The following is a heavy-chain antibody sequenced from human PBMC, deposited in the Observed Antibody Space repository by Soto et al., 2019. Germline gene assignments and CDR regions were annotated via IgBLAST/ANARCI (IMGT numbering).Heavy chain of an antibody. Sequence: SETLSLTCTVSGGSISSGGYYWSWIRQHPGKGLEWIGYIYYSGSTYYNPSLKSRVTISVDTSKNQFSLKLSSVTAADKAVYYCARAVYGTPYYYYYMDVWGKGTTVTVSS. V-gene: IGHV4-31*03. J-gene: IGHJ6*03. CDR1: GGSISSGGYY. D-gene: IGHD3-16*01. CDR3: ARAVYGTPYYYYYMDV. CDR2: IYYSGST.